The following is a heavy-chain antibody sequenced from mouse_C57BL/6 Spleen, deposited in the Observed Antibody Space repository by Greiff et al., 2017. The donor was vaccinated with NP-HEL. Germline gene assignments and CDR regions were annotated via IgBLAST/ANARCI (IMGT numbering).Heavy chain of an antibody. CDR3: ARTGSQSPFAY. CDR1: GYAFSSYW. J-gene: IGHJ3*01. Sequence: QVQLQQSGAELVKPGASVKISCKASGYAFSSYWMNWVKQRPGKGLEWIGQIYPGDGDTNYNGKFKGKDTLTADKSSSTAYMQLSSLTSEDSAVYFCARTGSQSPFAYWGQGTLVTVSA. CDR2: IYPGDGDT. V-gene: IGHV1-80*01.